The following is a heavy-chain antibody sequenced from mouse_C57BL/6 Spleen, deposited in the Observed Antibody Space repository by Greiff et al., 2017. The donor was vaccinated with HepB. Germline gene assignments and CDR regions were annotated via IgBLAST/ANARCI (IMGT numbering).Heavy chain of an antibody. CDR1: GYTFTSYW. D-gene: IGHD1-1*01. V-gene: IGHV1-69*01. Sequence: QVQLQQPGAELVMPGASVKLSCKASGYTFTSYWMHWVKQRPGQGLEWIGEIDPSDSYTNYNQKFKGKSTLTVDKSSSTAYMQLSSLTSEDSAVYYCARSEDYGGYFDVWAQGPRSPSPQ. CDR2: IDPSDSYT. J-gene: IGHJ1*03. CDR3: ARSEDYGGYFDV.